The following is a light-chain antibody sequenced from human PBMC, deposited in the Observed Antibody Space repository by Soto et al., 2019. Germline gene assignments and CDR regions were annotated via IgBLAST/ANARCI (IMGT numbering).Light chain of an antibody. J-gene: IGKJ4*01. CDR2: EAS. V-gene: IGKV3D-15*01. CDR1: QSFGSN. CDR3: QQYDSWPLT. Sequence: EIVMTQSPATLSVSPGEGASLSCRASQSFGSNLAWYQQIPGQSPRLLMYEASTRAPGIPDRFSGSGSGSEFTLTISSLQSKDFALYYCQQYDSWPLTFGGGTKVEIK.